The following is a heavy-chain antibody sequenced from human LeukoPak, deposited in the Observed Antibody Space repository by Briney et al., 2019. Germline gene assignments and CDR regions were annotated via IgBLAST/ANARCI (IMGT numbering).Heavy chain of an antibody. CDR3: AKGNGY. V-gene: IGHV3-9*01. Sequence: GRSLRLSCAASGFTFDDYAMHWVRQAPGKGLEWVSGISWNSGSIGYADSVKGRFTISRDNAKNSLYLQMNSLRAEDTALHYCAKGNGYWGQGTLVTVSS. CDR2: ISWNSGSI. CDR1: GFTFDDYA. D-gene: IGHD2-8*01. J-gene: IGHJ4*02.